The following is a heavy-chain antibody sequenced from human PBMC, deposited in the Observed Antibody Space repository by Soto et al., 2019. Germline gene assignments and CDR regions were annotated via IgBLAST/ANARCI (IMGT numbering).Heavy chain of an antibody. Sequence: GGSLRLSCAASGFTFSSYSMNWVRQAPGKGLEWVAYISSSSSTIYYADSVKGRFTISRDNAKNSLYLQMNSLRAEDTAVYYCARGRGWTTVTTLDYLGQGTLVTVSS. CDR2: ISSSSSTI. J-gene: IGHJ4*02. D-gene: IGHD4-17*01. CDR3: ARGRGWTTVTTLDY. CDR1: GFTFSSYS. V-gene: IGHV3-48*01.